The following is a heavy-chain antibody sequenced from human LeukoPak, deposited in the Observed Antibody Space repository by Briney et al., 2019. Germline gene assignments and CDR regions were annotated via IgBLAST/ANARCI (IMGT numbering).Heavy chain of an antibody. CDR1: GFTFSSYA. V-gene: IGHV3-23*01. D-gene: IGHD6-19*01. CDR2: ISRSGSST. CDR3: AKDDRHSSGWYGKGVY. J-gene: IGHJ4*02. Sequence: GGSLRLSCADSGFTFSSYAMSWVRQAPGKGLEWVSAISRSGSSTYYADSVKGRFTISRDNSKNTLYLQMNSLRAEDTAVYYCAKDDRHSSGWYGKGVYWGQGTLVTVSS.